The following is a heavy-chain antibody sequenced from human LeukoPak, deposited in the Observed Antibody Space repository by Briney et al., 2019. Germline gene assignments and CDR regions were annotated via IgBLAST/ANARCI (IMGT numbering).Heavy chain of an antibody. Sequence: PSETLCLTCTASGGSISSYYWSWIRQPPGKGLEWIGYIYYSGSTYYNPSLKSRVTISVDTSKNQCSLKLSSVTAADTAVYYCARDRVSVLRWFDPWGQGTLVTVSS. D-gene: IGHD2-8*01. CDR1: GGSISSYY. CDR3: ARDRVSVLRWFDP. CDR2: IYYSGST. J-gene: IGHJ5*02. V-gene: IGHV4-59*12.